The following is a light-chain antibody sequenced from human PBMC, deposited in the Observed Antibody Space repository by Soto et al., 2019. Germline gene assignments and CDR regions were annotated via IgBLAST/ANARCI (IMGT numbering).Light chain of an antibody. J-gene: IGLJ1*01. CDR2: DVT. CDR1: SSDVGGFNY. V-gene: IGLV2-14*03. Sequence: QSVFTQPSSVSGSPEQSITISCTGTSSDVGGFNYVSWYQQHPGKAPKLMIYDVTNRPSGVSYRFPGSKSGNTASLTISGLQAEDEADYYCNSHTSSSTYVFGTGTKVTVL. CDR3: NSHTSSSTYV.